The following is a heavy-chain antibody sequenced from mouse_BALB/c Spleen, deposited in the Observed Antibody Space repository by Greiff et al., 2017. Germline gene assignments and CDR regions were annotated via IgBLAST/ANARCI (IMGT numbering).Heavy chain of an antibody. CDR2: INPGSGGT. J-gene: IGHJ4*01. CDR1: GYAFTNYL. CDR3: ARDYGSSFYYAMDY. Sequence: QVQLQQSGAELVRPGTSVKVSCTASGYAFTNYLIEWVKQRPGQGLEWIGVINPGSGGTNYNEKFKGKATLTADKSSSTAYMQLSSLTSDDSAVYFCARDYGSSFYYAMDYWGQGTSVTGSS. V-gene: IGHV1-54*01. D-gene: IGHD1-1*01.